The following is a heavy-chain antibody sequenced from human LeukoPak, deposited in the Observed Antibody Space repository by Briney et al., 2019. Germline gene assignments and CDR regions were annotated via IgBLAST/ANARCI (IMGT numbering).Heavy chain of an antibody. V-gene: IGHV3-30*18. Sequence: GALRLSCAASGFTFSSYGMHWVRQAPGKGLEWVAVISYDGSNKYYADSVKGRFTISRDNSKNTLYLQMNSLRAEDTAVYYCAKVFSDYYDSSGIALRYWGQGTLVTVSS. J-gene: IGHJ4*02. CDR2: ISYDGSNK. CDR1: GFTFSSYG. CDR3: AKVFSDYYDSSGIALRY. D-gene: IGHD3-22*01.